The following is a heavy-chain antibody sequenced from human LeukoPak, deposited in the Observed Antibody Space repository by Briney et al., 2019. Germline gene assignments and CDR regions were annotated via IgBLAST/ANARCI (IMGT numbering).Heavy chain of an antibody. Sequence: SQTLSLTCTVSGGSISSGGYYWSWIRQHPGKGLEWIGYIYYSGSTYYNPSLESRVTISVDTSKNQFSLKLSSVTAADTAVYYCARDLVAGNFDYWGQGTLVTVSS. J-gene: IGHJ4*02. CDR2: IYYSGST. D-gene: IGHD6-19*01. V-gene: IGHV4-31*03. CDR3: ARDLVAGNFDY. CDR1: GGSISSGGYY.